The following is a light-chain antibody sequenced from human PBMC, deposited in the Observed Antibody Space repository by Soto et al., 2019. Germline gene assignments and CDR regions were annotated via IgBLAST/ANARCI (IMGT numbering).Light chain of an antibody. CDR1: QDISRY. CDR2: EAS. J-gene: IGKJ2*01. CDR3: HQYDPLPGT. Sequence: DVQMTQSPSSLSASVGDRVTITCQASQDISRYLNWYQQKPGKAPKLLIYEASSLETGVPPRFSGSGAGTHFTFTISSLQPEDIATYYCHQYDPLPGTFGQGTKLEIK. V-gene: IGKV1-33*01.